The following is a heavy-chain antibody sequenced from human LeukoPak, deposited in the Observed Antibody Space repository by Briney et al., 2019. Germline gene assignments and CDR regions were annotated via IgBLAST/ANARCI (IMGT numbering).Heavy chain of an antibody. CDR1: GFTFSSYA. CDR2: ISSNGGST. CDR3: AGGLGYDILTGYYYYGMDV. J-gene: IGHJ6*02. Sequence: PGGSLRLSCAASGFTFSSYAMHWVRQAPGKGLEYVSAISSNGGSTYYANSVKGRFTISRDNSKNTLYLQMGSLRAADMAVYYCAGGLGYDILTGYYYYGMDVWGQGTTVTVSS. D-gene: IGHD3-9*01. V-gene: IGHV3-64*01.